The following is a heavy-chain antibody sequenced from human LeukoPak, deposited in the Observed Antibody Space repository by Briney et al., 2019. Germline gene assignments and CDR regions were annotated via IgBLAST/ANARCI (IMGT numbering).Heavy chain of an antibody. D-gene: IGHD2-15*01. V-gene: IGHV1-2*06. J-gene: IGHJ4*02. CDR2: INPNSGGT. CDR3: ASGYCSGGSCYSLLSY. CDR1: GYTFTGYY. Sequence: ASVKVSCKASGYTFTGYYMHWVRQAPGQGLEWMGRINPNSGGTKYAQKFQGRVTMTRETSISTAYMELSSLRSEDTAVYYCASGYCSGGSCYSLLSYWGQGTLVTVSS.